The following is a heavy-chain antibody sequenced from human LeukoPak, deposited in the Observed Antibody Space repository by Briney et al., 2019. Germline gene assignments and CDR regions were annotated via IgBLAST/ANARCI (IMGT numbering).Heavy chain of an antibody. CDR3: ATNTGWPTSSPYYMDV. CDR2: IYTSGST. J-gene: IGHJ6*03. CDR1: GGSISSGSYY. Sequence: SETLSLTCTVSGGSISSGSYYWSWIRQPAGKGLEWIGRIYTSGSTNYNPSLKSRVTISVDTSKNQFSLKLSSVTAADTAVYYCATNTGWPTSSPYYMDVWGKGTTVTVSS. V-gene: IGHV4-61*02. D-gene: IGHD7-27*01.